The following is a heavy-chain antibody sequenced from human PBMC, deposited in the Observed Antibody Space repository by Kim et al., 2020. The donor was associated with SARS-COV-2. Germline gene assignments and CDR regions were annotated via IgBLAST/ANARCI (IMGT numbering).Heavy chain of an antibody. J-gene: IGHJ4*02. V-gene: IGHV3-23*01. CDR1: GFTFSNYG. D-gene: IGHD6-13*01. Sequence: GGSLRLSCVDSGFTFSNYGMTWVRQAPGGGLEWVSGITGSGDITAYADSVKGRFTISRDNSKNTLYLQMSSLRAEDTAIYYCANPRQPDYWGQGTLVTVS. CDR2: ITGSGDIT. CDR3: ANPRQPDY.